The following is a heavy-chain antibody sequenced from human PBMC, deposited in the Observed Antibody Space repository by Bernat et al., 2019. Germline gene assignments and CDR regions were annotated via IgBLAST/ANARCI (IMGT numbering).Heavy chain of an antibody. CDR2: ISYDGSNK. V-gene: IGHV3-30*18. CDR1: GFTFSNYG. D-gene: IGHD2-15*01. J-gene: IGHJ6*02. Sequence: QVQLVESGGGVVQPGRSLRLSCAASGFTFSNYGMHWVRQAPGKGLEWVAVISYDGSNKYYADSVKGRFTISRDNSKNTLYLQMNSLRAEDTAVYYCAKDTGVVAATPYYYGMDVWGQGTTVTVSS. CDR3: AKDTGVVAATPYYYGMDV.